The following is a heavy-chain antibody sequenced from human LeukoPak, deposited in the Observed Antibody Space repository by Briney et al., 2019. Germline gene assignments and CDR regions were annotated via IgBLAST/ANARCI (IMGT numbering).Heavy chain of an antibody. V-gene: IGHV3-48*01. J-gene: IGHJ4*02. CDR1: GFTFSSYS. Sequence: GGSLRLSCAASGFTFSSYSMNWVRQAPGKGLERVSYISSSSSTIYYADSVKGRFTISRDNAKNSLYLQMNSLRAEDTAVYYCATDYDSTTPGYFDYWGQGTLVTVSS. CDR3: ATDYDSTTPGYFDY. CDR2: ISSSSSTI. D-gene: IGHD3-22*01.